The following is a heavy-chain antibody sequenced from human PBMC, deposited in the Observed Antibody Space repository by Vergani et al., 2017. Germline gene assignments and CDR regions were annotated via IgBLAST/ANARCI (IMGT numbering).Heavy chain of an antibody. D-gene: IGHD2-21*01. CDR2: INHSGST. J-gene: IGHJ4*02. V-gene: IGHV4-34*01. Sequence: QVQLQQWGAGLLKPSETLSLTCAVYGGSFSGYYWSWIRQPPGKGLEWIGEINHSGSTNYNPSLKSRVTISVDTSKNQFSLKLRSVAAADTAVDYCARGCVTPGGLDYWGRGTLVTVSS. CDR3: ARGCVTPGGLDY. CDR1: GGSFSGYY.